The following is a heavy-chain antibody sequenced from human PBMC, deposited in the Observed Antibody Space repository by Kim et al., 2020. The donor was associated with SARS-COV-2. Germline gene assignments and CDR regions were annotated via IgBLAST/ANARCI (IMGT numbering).Heavy chain of an antibody. CDR3: ARTNDYGAY. J-gene: IGHJ4*02. D-gene: IGHD4-17*01. CDR2: IYPGDSDT. V-gene: IGHV5-51*01. Sequence: GGSLRLSCKGSGYSFTSYWIAWVRQMPGKGLEWMGIIYPGDSDTRYSRSFQGQVTISADKSISTAYLQWSSLKASDTAMYYCARTNDYGAYWGQGTLVTVSS. CDR1: GYSFTSYW.